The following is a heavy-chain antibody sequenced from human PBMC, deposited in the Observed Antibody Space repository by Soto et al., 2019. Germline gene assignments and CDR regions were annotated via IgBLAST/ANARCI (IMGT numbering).Heavy chain of an antibody. V-gene: IGHV3-9*01. J-gene: IGHJ4*02. CDR1: GFTFDEYA. CDR3: AKLSAATGSYYFDY. Sequence: PVGSLRLSCAASGFTFDEYAMHWVRQAPGKGLEWVSGITWNSGSIAYADSVKGRFTISRDNAKNSLYLQMNSLRAEDTALYYCAKLSAATGSYYFDYWGQGTLVTVSS. D-gene: IGHD1-26*01. CDR2: ITWNSGSI.